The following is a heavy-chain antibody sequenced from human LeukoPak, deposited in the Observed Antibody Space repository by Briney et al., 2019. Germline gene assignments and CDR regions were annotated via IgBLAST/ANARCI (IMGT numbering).Heavy chain of an antibody. CDR2: IHYSGIT. CDR3: ARGDSSNY. J-gene: IGHJ4*02. V-gene: IGHV4-31*03. CDR1: GGSLSSGAYY. D-gene: IGHD3-22*01. Sequence: PSETLSLTCTVSGGSLSSGAYYWNWIRQYPGKGLEWIGYIHYSGITYYNPSLQSRLIISMDTSKSQFSLKVTSVTAADTAVYYCARGDSSNYWGQGTLVTVSS.